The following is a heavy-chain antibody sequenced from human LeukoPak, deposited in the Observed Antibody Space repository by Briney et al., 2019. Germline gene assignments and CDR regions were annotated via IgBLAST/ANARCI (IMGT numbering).Heavy chain of an antibody. J-gene: IGHJ5*02. CDR2: ISSTSAYI. V-gene: IGHV3-21*01. CDR1: GFALKSYS. CDR3: ARDRGYCSGGSCYSSGFDP. Sequence: GGSLRLSCAGSGFALKSYSLSWVRQAPGKGLEWVSSISSTSAYIYYADSVKGRFTISRENAKNSLYLQMNSLRAGDTAVYYCARDRGYCSGGSCYSSGFDPWGQGTLVTVSS. D-gene: IGHD2-15*01.